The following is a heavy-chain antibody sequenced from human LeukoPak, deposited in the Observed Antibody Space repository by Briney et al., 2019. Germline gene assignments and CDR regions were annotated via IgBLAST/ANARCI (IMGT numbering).Heavy chain of an antibody. CDR2: IIPIFGTA. J-gene: IGHJ3*02. CDR3: ARRAPYYYDSSGHDAFDI. V-gene: IGHV1-69*05. Sequence: SVKVPCKASGGTFSSYAISWVRQAPGQGLEWMGRIIPIFGTANYAQKFQGRVTITTDESTSTAYMELSSLRSEDTAVYYCARRAPYYYDSSGHDAFDIWGQGTMVTVSS. D-gene: IGHD3-22*01. CDR1: GGTFSSYA.